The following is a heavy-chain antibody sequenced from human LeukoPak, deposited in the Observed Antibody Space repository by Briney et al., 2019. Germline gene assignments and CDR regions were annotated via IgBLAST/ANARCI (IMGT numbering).Heavy chain of an antibody. D-gene: IGHD1-26*01. CDR2: ISGSGGST. V-gene: IGHV3-23*01. J-gene: IGHJ4*02. CDR1: GFTFDSYG. CDR3: AKDRGGGSYFDY. Sequence: GGSLRLSCAASGFTFDSYGMSWVRQAPGKGLEWVSAISGSGGSTYHADSMKGRFTISRDNAKNSLYLQMNSLRAEDTAVYYCAKDRGGGSYFDYWGQGTLVTVSS.